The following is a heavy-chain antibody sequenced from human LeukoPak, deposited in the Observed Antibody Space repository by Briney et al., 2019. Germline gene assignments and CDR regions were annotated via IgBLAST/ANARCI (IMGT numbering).Heavy chain of an antibody. CDR2: ISYDGSNK. Sequence: GGSLRLSCAASGFTFDDYAMHWVRQAPGNGLEWVAVISYDGSNKYYADSVKGRFTISRDNSKNTLYLQMNSLRAEDTAVYYCAKGLLTGGWYEFDCIDPWGQGTLVTVSS. J-gene: IGHJ5*02. V-gene: IGHV3-30*07. CDR3: AKGLLTGGWYEFDCIDP. CDR1: GFTFDDYA. D-gene: IGHD6-19*01.